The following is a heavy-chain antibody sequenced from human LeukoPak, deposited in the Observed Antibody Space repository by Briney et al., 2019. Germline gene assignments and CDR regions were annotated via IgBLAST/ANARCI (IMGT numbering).Heavy chain of an antibody. D-gene: IGHD3-3*01. V-gene: IGHV1-18*01. J-gene: IGHJ4*02. Sequence: ASVTVSCKASGYTFTSYGISWVRQAPGQGLEWMGWISAYNGNTNYAQKLQGRVTMTTDTSTSTAYMELRSLRSDDTAVYYCARILFLEWFPKYYFDYWGQGTLVTVSS. CDR2: ISAYNGNT. CDR3: ARILFLEWFPKYYFDY. CDR1: GYTFTSYG.